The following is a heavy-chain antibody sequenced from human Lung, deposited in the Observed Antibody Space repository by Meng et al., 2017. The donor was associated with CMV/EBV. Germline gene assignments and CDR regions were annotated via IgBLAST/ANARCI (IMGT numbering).Heavy chain of an antibody. CDR2: SYYDGTT. CDR3: ARQAPDNWFDP. CDR1: SGSMSSGGYC. J-gene: IGHJ5*02. V-gene: IGHV4-31*03. Sequence: CTVSSGSMSSGGYCWSWIRQHAEEGLEWIGYSYYDGTTHYNPSLRSRVSISVDKSKNQFSLKLNSVTAADTAVYYCARQAPDNWFDPWGQGALVTVSS.